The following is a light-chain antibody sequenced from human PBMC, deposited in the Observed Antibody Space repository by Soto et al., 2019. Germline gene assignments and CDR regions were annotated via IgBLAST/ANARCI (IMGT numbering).Light chain of an antibody. CDR1: SSDVGGYNY. Sequence: QSALTQPPSVSGSPGQSITISCTGTSSDVGGYNYVSWYQQHPGKAPKLMIYDVSNRPSGVSNRFSGSKSGNTASLTISGLQAEDEADYYCSSYTSSSTLYVLGTGTKVTVL. J-gene: IGLJ1*01. V-gene: IGLV2-14*01. CDR2: DVS. CDR3: SSYTSSSTLYV.